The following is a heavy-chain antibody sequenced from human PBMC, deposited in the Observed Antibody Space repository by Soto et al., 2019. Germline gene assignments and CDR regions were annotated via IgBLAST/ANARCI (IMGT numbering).Heavy chain of an antibody. CDR2: IIPIFGTA. D-gene: IGHD2-15*01. V-gene: IGHV1-69*13. CDR3: ARVIKDIVVVVAAAPGYYSGMDV. CDR1: GGTFSSYA. J-gene: IGHJ6*02. Sequence: SVKVSCKASGGTFSSYAISWVRQAPGQGLEWIGGIIPIFGTANYAQKFQGRVTITADESTSTAYMELSSLRSEDTAVYYCARVIKDIVVVVAAAPGYYSGMDVWGQGTTVTVSS.